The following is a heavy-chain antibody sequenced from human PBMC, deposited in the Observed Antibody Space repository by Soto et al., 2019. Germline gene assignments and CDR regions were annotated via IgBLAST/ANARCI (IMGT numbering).Heavy chain of an antibody. CDR2: ISGSGGST. V-gene: IGHV3-23*01. CDR1: GFTFSSYA. J-gene: IGHJ4*02. Sequence: GGSLRLSCAASGFTFSSYAMSWVRQAPGKRLEWVSGISGSGGSTYYADSVKGRFTISRDNSKNTLYLQMNSLRAEDTAVYYCAKATYYYDSSGYYPFDYWGQGTLVTVSS. D-gene: IGHD3-22*01. CDR3: AKATYYYDSSGYYPFDY.